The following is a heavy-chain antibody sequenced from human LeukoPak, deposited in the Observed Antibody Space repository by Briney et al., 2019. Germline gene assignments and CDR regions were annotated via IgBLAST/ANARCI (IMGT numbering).Heavy chain of an antibody. J-gene: IGHJ6*03. V-gene: IGHV4-38-2*02. CDR3: ARGRRFRYSSGWFLLRYYYYYMDV. CDR2: IYRTGTT. D-gene: IGHD6-19*01. Sequence: PSETLSLTCTVSGYSISNGYFWGWIRQPPGKGLEWIGNIYRTGTTFYNPSLQSRVSISVDTSKNTFSLKLSSVTAADTAVYYCARGRRFRYSSGWFLLRYYYYYMDVWGKGTTVTVSS. CDR1: GYSISNGYF.